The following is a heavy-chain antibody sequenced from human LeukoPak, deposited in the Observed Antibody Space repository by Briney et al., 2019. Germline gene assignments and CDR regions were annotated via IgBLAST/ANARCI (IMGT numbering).Heavy chain of an antibody. D-gene: IGHD6-25*01. CDR2: ISSSSSYI. V-gene: IGHV3-21*01. Sequence: GGSLRLSCAASGFTFSSYSMNWVRQAPGKGLEWVSSISSSSSYIYYADSVKGRFTISRDNAKNPLYLQMNSLRAEDTAVYYCARVDPGIAAPPVYWGQGTLVTVSS. CDR3: ARVDPGIAAPPVY. CDR1: GFTFSSYS. J-gene: IGHJ4*02.